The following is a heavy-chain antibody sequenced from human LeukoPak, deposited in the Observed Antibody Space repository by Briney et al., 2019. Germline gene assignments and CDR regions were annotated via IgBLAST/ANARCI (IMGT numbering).Heavy chain of an antibody. CDR1: GFTFSSYN. CDR2: ISSSGSYT. D-gene: IGHD2-15*01. V-gene: IGHV3-21*01. Sequence: PGGSLRLSCAASGFTFSSYNMNWVRQAPGKGLEWLSSISSSGSYTYYTDSVKGRFTISRDNAKNSLYLQMNSLRADDTAVYYCARDRTRYCSGGSCYSSYGMDVWGQGTTVTVSS. CDR3: ARDRTRYCSGGSCYSSYGMDV. J-gene: IGHJ6*02.